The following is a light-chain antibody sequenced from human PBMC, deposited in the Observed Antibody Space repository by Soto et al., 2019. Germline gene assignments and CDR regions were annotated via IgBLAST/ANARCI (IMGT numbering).Light chain of an antibody. Sequence: EIVLTQSPGTLSLSPGERATLSCRASQSVSSNFLAWFQQQPGQAPSLLVYAASRRVTGIPDRFSGSGSGTDFTLTISRLEPEDFAVYFCQQYGGSPITFGQGTRLEIK. CDR3: QQYGGSPIT. V-gene: IGKV3-20*01. J-gene: IGKJ5*01. CDR1: QSVSSNF. CDR2: AAS.